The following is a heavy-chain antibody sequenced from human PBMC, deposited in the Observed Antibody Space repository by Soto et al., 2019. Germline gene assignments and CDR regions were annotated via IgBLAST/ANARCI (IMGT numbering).Heavy chain of an antibody. V-gene: IGHV1-2*02. J-gene: IGHJ4*02. D-gene: IGHD6-19*01. CDR2: ISPKSGAT. CDR3: AKEGDASGWFAY. CDR1: GYPLTDYY. Sequence: QVQLVQSGAEVKQPVASVKVSCKASGYPLTDYYIHWVRQAPGQGPEWLGWISPKSGATKFAQNFQGRVTMTRDTSSNTAYMELSGLRSDDTAMYYCAKEGDASGWFAYWGQGTRVTVSS.